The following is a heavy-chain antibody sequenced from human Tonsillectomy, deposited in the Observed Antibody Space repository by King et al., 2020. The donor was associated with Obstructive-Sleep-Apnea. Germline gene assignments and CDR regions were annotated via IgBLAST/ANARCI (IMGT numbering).Heavy chain of an antibody. D-gene: IGHD2-2*02. Sequence: QLVRSGAEVKKPGASVKVSCKASGYTFTSYAIHWVRQAPGQRLEWMGWINAGNGNTKYSQNFQGRVTITRDTSASTAYMELSSLRSEDTAVYYCARDREYCSSTSCYTDYYYYAMDVWGQGTTVTVSS. J-gene: IGHJ6*02. CDR2: INAGNGNT. CDR1: GYTFTSYA. CDR3: ARDREYCSSTSCYTDYYYYAMDV. V-gene: IGHV1-3*01.